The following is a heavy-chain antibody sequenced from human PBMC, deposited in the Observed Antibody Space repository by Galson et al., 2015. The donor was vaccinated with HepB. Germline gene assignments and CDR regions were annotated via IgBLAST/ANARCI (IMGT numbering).Heavy chain of an antibody. D-gene: IGHD3-10*01. V-gene: IGHV3-30*02. J-gene: IGHJ4*02. CDR1: GFTFSSYG. CDR3: AKVAIPLWFGPFDY. CDR2: IRYDEINK. Sequence: SLRLSCAASGFTFSSYGMHWVRQAPGKGLEWVAFIRYDEINKYYADSVKGRFTISRDNSKNTLYLQMNSLRAEDTAVYYCAKVAIPLWFGPFDYWGQGTLVTVSS.